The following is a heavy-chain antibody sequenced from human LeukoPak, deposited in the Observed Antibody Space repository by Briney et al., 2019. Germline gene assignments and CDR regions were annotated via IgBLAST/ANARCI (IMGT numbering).Heavy chain of an antibody. CDR3: AKAGFSGSYFDY. D-gene: IGHD1-26*01. J-gene: IGHJ4*02. CDR1: GFTFDDYA. V-gene: IGHV3-9*01. Sequence: GGSLRLSCAASGFTFDDYAMHWVRQAPGKGLEWVSGISWNSGSIGYADSVKGRFTISRDNSKNTLYLQMNSLRAEDTAVYYCAKAGFSGSYFDYWGQGTLVTVSS. CDR2: ISWNSGSI.